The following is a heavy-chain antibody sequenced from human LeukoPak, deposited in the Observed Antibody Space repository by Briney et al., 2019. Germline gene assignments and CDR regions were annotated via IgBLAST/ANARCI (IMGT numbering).Heavy chain of an antibody. CDR1: GFTFSSYG. CDR2: IWYDGSNK. CDR3: AMSGSYTLFDY. V-gene: IGHV3-33*01. Sequence: GGSLRLSCVASGFTFSSYGMHWVRQAPGKGLEWVAVIWYDGSNKYYADSVKGRFTISRDNSKNTLYLQMNSLRAEDTAVYYCAMSGSYTLFDYWGQGTLVTVSS. D-gene: IGHD1-26*01. J-gene: IGHJ4*02.